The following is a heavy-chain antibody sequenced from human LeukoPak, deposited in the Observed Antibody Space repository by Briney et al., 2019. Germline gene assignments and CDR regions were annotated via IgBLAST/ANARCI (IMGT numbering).Heavy chain of an antibody. CDR2: ISSSSSYI. V-gene: IGHV3-21*01. CDR1: GFTFSSYT. CDR3: ARASGWYERGPDYYYYYMDV. Sequence: PGGSLRLSCAASGFTFSSYTMNWVRQAPGKGLQSVSSISSSSSYIYYADSVKGRFTISRGNSKNSLYLQMNSLRAEDTAVYYCARASGWYERGPDYYYYYMDVWGKGTTVTVSS. D-gene: IGHD6-19*01. J-gene: IGHJ6*03.